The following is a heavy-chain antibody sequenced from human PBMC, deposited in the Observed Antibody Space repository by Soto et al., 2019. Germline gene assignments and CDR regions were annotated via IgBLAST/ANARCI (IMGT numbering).Heavy chain of an antibody. D-gene: IGHD1-26*01. CDR2: INAGNGNT. CDR3: ARDWELPGAFDI. J-gene: IGHJ3*02. V-gene: IGHV1-3*01. CDR1: GYTFTSYA. Sequence: PSVKVSCKASGYTFTSYAMHWVRQAPGQRLEWMGWINAGNGNTKYSQKFQGRVTITRDTSASTAYMELSSLRSEDTAVYYCARDWELPGAFDIWGQGTMVTVSS.